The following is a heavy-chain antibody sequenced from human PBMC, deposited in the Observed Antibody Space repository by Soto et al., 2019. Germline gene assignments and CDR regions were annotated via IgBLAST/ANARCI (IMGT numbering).Heavy chain of an antibody. J-gene: IGHJ6*02. Sequence: GGSLRLSCAAPGFTFSSFAMSWVRQAPGKGLEWVAAISGSGGSTYYADSVKGRFTISRDNSKNTLYLQMNSLRAEDTAVYYCAKGGAAGTYYYYGMDVWGQGTTVTVSS. CDR1: GFTFSSFA. D-gene: IGHD6-13*01. CDR3: AKGGAAGTYYYYGMDV. CDR2: ISGSGGST. V-gene: IGHV3-23*01.